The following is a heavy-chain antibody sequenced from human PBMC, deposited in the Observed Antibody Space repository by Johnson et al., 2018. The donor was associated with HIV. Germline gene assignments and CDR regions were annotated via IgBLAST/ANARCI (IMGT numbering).Heavy chain of an antibody. CDR3: ARDSSSSVGAFDI. CDR1: GFTFSSYA. J-gene: IGHJ3*02. Sequence: VQLVESGGGVVRPGGSLRLSCAASGFTFSSYAMHWVRQAPGKGLEYVSAISSNGGSTYYANSVKGRFTISRDNSKNTLYLQMNSLRAEDTAVYYCARDSSSSVGAFDIWGQGTMVTVSS. V-gene: IGHV3-64*01. D-gene: IGHD6-13*01. CDR2: ISSNGGST.